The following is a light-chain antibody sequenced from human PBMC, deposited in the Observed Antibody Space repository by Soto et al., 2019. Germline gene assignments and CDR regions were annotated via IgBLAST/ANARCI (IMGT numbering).Light chain of an antibody. CDR1: SSNIGSNT. V-gene: IGLV1-44*01. CDR2: NND. J-gene: IGLJ3*02. Sequence: QSVLTQPPSASGTPGQRVTISCSGSSSNIGSNTVNWYHHLPGTAPKILIYNNDQRPSGVPDRFSGSKSGTSASLAISGLQSEDEADYYCAAWDDSLNGPVFGGGTKPTVL. CDR3: AAWDDSLNGPV.